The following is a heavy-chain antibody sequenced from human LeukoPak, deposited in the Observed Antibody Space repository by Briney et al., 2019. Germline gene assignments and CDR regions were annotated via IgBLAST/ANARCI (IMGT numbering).Heavy chain of an antibody. Sequence: SETLSLTCTVSGGSISSSSYYWGWIRQPPGKGLEWIGSIYYSGSTYYNPSLKSRVTISVDTSKNQFSLKLTSVTAADTAMYYRARVGSWYYFDYWGQGILVTVSS. J-gene: IGHJ4*02. V-gene: IGHV4-39*07. CDR2: IYYSGST. CDR1: GGSISSSSYY. CDR3: ARVGSWYYFDY. D-gene: IGHD6-19*01.